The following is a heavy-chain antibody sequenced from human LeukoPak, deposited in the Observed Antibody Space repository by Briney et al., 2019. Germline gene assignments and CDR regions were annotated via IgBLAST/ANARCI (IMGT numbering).Heavy chain of an antibody. Sequence: GGSLGLSCAASGFSFSTSPMSWVRQPPGKGLEWVSAMNNGPGATFYRDSVRGRFTISRDDSKSTLYLQMNSLRAEDTGTYYCAKTHYDLLDVWGQGTTVTVSS. CDR1: GFSFSTSP. V-gene: IGHV3-23*01. CDR2: MNNGPGAT. D-gene: IGHD5-12*01. CDR3: AKTHYDLLDV. J-gene: IGHJ6*02.